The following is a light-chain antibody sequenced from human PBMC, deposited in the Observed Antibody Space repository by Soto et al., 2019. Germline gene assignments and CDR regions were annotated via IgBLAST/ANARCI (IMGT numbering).Light chain of an antibody. Sequence: IVMTQSPATLSGSPRERATLSCRASQSISNNLAWYQQKPGQAPRLLIYRASTRATGIPVRFSGSGSGTDFTLTISSLQSEDFAVYYCQHYNNWPPWTFGQGTKVEIK. V-gene: IGKV3-15*01. J-gene: IGKJ1*01. CDR1: QSISNN. CDR2: RAS. CDR3: QHYNNWPPWT.